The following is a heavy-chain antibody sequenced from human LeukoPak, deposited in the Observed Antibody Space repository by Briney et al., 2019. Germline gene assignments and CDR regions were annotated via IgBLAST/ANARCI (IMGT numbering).Heavy chain of an antibody. CDR3: AREAAVAARTFDY. CDR2: IFPILGIA. Sequence: ASVKVSCKASGGTFSSYAISWVRQAPGQGLEWMGRIFPILGIANYAQKFQGRVTITADKSTSTAYIELSSLRSEDTAVYYCAREAAVAARTFDYWGQGTLVTVSS. J-gene: IGHJ4*02. V-gene: IGHV1-69*04. CDR1: GGTFSSYA. D-gene: IGHD6-19*01.